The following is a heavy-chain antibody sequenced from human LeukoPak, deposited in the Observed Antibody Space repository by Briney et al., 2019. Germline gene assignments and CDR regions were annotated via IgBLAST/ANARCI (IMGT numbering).Heavy chain of an antibody. CDR2: IYHSGST. D-gene: IGHD3-22*01. CDR3: ARGPTYYYDSSGYDY. Sequence: PSQTLSLTCAVSGGSISSGGYSWSWIRQPPGKGLEWIGYIYHSGSTYYNPSLKSRVTISADRSKNQFSLKLSSVTAADTAVYYCARGPTYYYDSSGYDYWGQGTLVTVSS. CDR1: GGSISSGGYS. V-gene: IGHV4-30-2*01. J-gene: IGHJ4*02.